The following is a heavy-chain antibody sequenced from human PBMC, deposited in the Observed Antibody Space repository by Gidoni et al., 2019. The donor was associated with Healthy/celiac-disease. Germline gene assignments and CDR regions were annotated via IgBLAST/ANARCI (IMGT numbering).Heavy chain of an antibody. V-gene: IGHV1-69*01. CDR1: GGSFSSYA. CDR2: IIPIFGTA. CDR3: ARGSGGTAEYFDY. Sequence: QVQLVQSGAEVTKPGSVVQVSCKASGGSFSSYAISWVRQAPGQGREWMGGIIPIFGTANYAQKFQGRVTITADESTSTAYMELSSLRSEDTAVYYCARGSGGTAEYFDYWGQGTLVTVSS. J-gene: IGHJ4*02. D-gene: IGHD1-26*01.